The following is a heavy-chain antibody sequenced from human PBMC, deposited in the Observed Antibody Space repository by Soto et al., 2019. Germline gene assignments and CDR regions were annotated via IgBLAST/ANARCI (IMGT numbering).Heavy chain of an antibody. CDR2: INSDGSST. CDR1: GFTFSSYW. CDR3: ARTGIEASGTMYGMDV. Sequence: GGSLRLSCAASGFTFSSYWMHWVRQAPGKGLVWVSRINSDGSSTSYADSVKGRFTISRDNAKNSLSLEMNSLRDEDTAVYYCARTGIEASGTMYGMDVWGQGTTVTVSS. D-gene: IGHD6-13*01. J-gene: IGHJ6*02. V-gene: IGHV3-74*01.